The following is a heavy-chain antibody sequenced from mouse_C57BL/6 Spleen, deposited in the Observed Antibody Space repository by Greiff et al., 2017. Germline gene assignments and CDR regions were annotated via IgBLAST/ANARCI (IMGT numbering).Heavy chain of an antibody. CDR3: ARPPSGYDHDWFFDY. J-gene: IGHJ2*01. CDR2: IHPNSGST. CDR1: GYTFTSYW. V-gene: IGHV1-64*01. D-gene: IGHD2-4*01. Sequence: QVQLQQPGAELVKPGASVKLSCKASGYTFTSYWMHWVKQRPGQGLEWIGMIHPNSGSTNYNEKFKSKATLTVDKSSSTAYMQLSSLTSEDSAVYSCARPPSGYDHDWFFDYWGQGTTLTVSS.